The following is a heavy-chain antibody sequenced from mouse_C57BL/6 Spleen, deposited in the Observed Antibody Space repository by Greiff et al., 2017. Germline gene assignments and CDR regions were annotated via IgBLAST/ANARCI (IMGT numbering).Heavy chain of an antibody. J-gene: IGHJ2*01. CDR1: GYTFTDYN. Sequence: EVKLVESGPELVKPGASVKMSCKASGYTFTDYNMHWVKQSHGKSLEWIGYINPNNGGTSYNQKFKGKATLTVNKSSSTAYMELRSLTSEDSAVYYCARSYGNSDYWGQGTTLTVAS. CDR2: INPNNGGT. V-gene: IGHV1-22*01. D-gene: IGHD2-1*01. CDR3: ARSYGNSDY.